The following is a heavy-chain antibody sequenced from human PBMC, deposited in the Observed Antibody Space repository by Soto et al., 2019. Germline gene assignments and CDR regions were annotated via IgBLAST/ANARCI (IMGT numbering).Heavy chain of an antibody. CDR1: GFTFSGSA. V-gene: IGHV3-73*01. J-gene: IGHJ5*02. Sequence: GGSLRLSXAASGFTFSGSAMHWVRQASGKGLEWVGRIRSKANSYATAYAASVKGRFTISRDDSKNTAYLQMNSLKTEDTAVYYCTRLIGSWYPRFDPWGQGTLVTVSS. CDR2: IRSKANSYAT. CDR3: TRLIGSWYPRFDP. D-gene: IGHD6-13*01.